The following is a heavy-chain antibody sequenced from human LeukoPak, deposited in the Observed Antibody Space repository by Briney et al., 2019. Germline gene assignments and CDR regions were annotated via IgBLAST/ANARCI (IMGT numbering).Heavy chain of an antibody. D-gene: IGHD2-21*01. CDR3: ARELRGAGVDI. CDR1: GGSISSHY. CDR2: IYYSGST. V-gene: IGHV4-59*11. J-gene: IGHJ3*02. Sequence: PSETLSPTCTVSGGSISSHYWSWIRQPPGKGLEWIGYIYYSGSTNYNPSLKSRVTISVDTSKNQFSLKLSSVTAADTAVYYCARELRGAGVDIWGQGTMVTVSS.